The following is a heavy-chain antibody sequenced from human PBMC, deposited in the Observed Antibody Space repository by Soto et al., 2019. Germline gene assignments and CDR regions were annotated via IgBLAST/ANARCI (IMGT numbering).Heavy chain of an antibody. CDR2: ISGRGGST. CDR1: EFPLTSYP. J-gene: IGHJ6*02. Sequence: GGSLGLSLPPSEFPLTSYPWSWFGQPPGKGLEWVSVISGRGGSTYYADSVKGRFTISRDKSKNTLYLQMNSLRAEDTAVYYCAKGSTDYDYGMDVWGQGTTVTVSS. V-gene: IGHV3-23*01. CDR3: AKGSTDYDYGMDV. D-gene: IGHD1-26*01.